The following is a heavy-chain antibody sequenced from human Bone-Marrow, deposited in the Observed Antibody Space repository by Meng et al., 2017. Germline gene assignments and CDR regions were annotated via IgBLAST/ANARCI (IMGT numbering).Heavy chain of an antibody. CDR1: SGSINSYF. J-gene: IGHJ4*02. CDR3: ARAIATRPDVFDY. V-gene: IGHV4-59*01. CDR2: ISYSGST. Sequence: QVQLQESCPGLVKPSETLSLTCTVSSGSINSYFWSWIRQPPGKGPEWIGYISYSGSTNYNPSLKSRVTISVDTSKNQFSLKLSSVTAADTAVYYCARAIATRPDVFDYWGQGTLVTVSS. D-gene: IGHD6-6*01.